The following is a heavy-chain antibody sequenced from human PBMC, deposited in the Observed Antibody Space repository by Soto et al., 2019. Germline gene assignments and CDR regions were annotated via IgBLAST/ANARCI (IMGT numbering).Heavy chain of an antibody. Sequence: SCEASGFTFSSYPMHWVRQAPGKGLEWVTVISYDGGNQYYADSVKGRFTISRDNSKDTLYLQMHSLRSDDTAVYFCARGPITQTSFIDHWGQGTLVTVSS. CDR2: ISYDGGNQ. CDR1: GFTFSSYP. D-gene: IGHD1-20*01. J-gene: IGHJ4*02. V-gene: IGHV3-30-3*01. CDR3: ARGPITQTSFIDH.